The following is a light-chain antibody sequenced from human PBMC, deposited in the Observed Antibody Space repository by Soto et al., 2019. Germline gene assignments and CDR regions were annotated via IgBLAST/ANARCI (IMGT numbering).Light chain of an antibody. CDR3: QQYNDWPPWT. CDR2: AVS. V-gene: IGKV3-15*01. J-gene: IGKJ1*01. CDR1: QNINSN. Sequence: EIVMTQSPATLSVSPGERATLSCRASQNINSNLSWYHQKPGQAPRLLIYAVSARATGIPARFSGSGSGTEFTLTICSLQSEDLAVYYCQQYNDWPPWTFGQGTKVEIK.